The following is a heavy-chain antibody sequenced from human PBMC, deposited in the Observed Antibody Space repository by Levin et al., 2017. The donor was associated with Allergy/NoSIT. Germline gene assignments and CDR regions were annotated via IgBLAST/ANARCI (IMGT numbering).Heavy chain of an antibody. CDR3: AKSLPAAIGGGFEY. Sequence: SCAASGFSFSGYGMHWVRQAPGKGLEWVAVISYDGSNDKYADAVKGRFTISRDNSKNTLYLQMNSLRAEDTAVYYCAKSLPAAIGGGFEYWGQGTLVTVSS. D-gene: IGHD2-2*01. V-gene: IGHV3-30*18. J-gene: IGHJ4*02. CDR2: ISYDGSND. CDR1: GFSFSGYG.